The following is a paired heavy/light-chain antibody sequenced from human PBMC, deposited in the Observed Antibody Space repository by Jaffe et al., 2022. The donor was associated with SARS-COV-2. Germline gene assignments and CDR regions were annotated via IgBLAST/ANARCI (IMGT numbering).Heavy chain of an antibody. CDR2: ISANGGST. V-gene: IGHV3-23*01. Sequence: EVQLLESGGGLVQPGGSLRLSCEASGLTFSSYGMSWVRQAPGKGLEWVSGISANGGSTYYPDSVRGRFTISRDNSKDTLYLQMNSLRAEDTALYYCAKVAQVWGLVDPFDYWGQGTLVIVSS. D-gene: IGHD3-16*01. CDR1: GLTFSSYG. CDR3: AKVAQVWGLVDPFDY. J-gene: IGHJ4*02.
Light chain of an antibody. V-gene: IGLV2-8*01. J-gene: IGLJ2*01. CDR3: SSYSGSDNVV. CDR1: SSDVGGYDY. CDR2: DVS. Sequence: QSALTQPPSASGSPGQSVTISCTGTSSDVGGYDYVSWYQQHPGKAPKLMIFDVSKRPSGVPDRFSGSKSGNTASLTVSGLQAEDEADYYCSSYSGSDNVVFGGGTKLTVL.